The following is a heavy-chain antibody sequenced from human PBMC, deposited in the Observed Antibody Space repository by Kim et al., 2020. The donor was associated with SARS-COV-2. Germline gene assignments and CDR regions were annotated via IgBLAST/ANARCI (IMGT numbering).Heavy chain of an antibody. J-gene: IGHJ2*01. D-gene: IGHD3-9*01. CDR2: LYSGGSSGTS. CDR3: ARARLGDWYFDL. V-gene: IGHV3-66*01. Sequence: GGSLRLSCVVSGFSVNSDYMNWVRQDPGKGLEWISILYSGGSSGTSYYTDSVKGRFSISRDVSRNTLYLEMNSLTVDHTAVYYCARARLGDWYFDLWGR. CDR1: GFSVNSDY.